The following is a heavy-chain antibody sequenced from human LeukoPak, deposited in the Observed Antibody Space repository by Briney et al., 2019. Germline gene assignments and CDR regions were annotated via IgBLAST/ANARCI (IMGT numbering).Heavy chain of an antibody. D-gene: IGHD2-15*01. CDR2: IIPIFGTA. Sequence: GASVKVSFKASGGTFSSYAISWVRQAPGQGLEWMGGIIPIFGTANYAQKFQGRVTITADKSTSTAYMELSRLRSDDTAVYYCARARGYCSGGSCPMAHFDYWGQGTLVTVSS. CDR3: ARARGYCSGGSCPMAHFDY. CDR1: GGTFSSYA. V-gene: IGHV1-69*06. J-gene: IGHJ4*02.